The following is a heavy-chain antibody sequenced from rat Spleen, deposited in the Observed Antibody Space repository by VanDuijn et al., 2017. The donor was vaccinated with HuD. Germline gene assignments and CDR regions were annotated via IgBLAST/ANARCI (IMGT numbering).Heavy chain of an antibody. D-gene: IGHD1-7*01. Sequence: QVQLKESGPGLVQPSEPLSLTCTVPGFPLTSYSVTWIRQPSGKGPEWMGRMWYDGDTAYNLTLKSRLTISRDTSKNQVFLKMNSLQTEDTGTYYCARDYGQGWVLDAWGQGASVTVSS. CDR2: MWYDGDT. CDR3: ARDYGQGWVLDA. V-gene: IGHV2-34*01. J-gene: IGHJ4*01. CDR1: GFPLTSYS.